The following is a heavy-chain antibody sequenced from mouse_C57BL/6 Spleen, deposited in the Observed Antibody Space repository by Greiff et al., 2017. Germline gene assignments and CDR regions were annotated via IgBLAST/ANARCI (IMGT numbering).Heavy chain of an antibody. J-gene: IGHJ2*01. D-gene: IGHD4-1*01. CDR2: ISYDGSN. CDR3: ARETLGYYFDY. V-gene: IGHV3-6*01. CDR1: GYSITSGYY. Sequence: EVKLMESGPGLVKPSQSLSLTCSVTGYSITSGYYWNWIRQFPGNKLEWMGYISYDGSNNYNPSLKNRISITRDTSKNQFFLKLNSVTTEDTATYYCARETLGYYFDYWGQGTTLTVSS.